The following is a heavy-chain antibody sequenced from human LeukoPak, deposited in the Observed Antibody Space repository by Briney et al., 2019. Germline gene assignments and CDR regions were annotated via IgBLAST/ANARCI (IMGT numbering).Heavy chain of an antibody. D-gene: IGHD1-26*01. CDR1: GFTFSDYY. Sequence: GGSLRLSCAASGFTFSDYYMSWIRQAPGKGLEWVSYISSSGSTIYYADSVKGRFTISRDNAKNSLYLQMNSLRAEDTVVYYCARDYSGSPDDAFDIWGQGTMVTVSS. J-gene: IGHJ3*02. CDR2: ISSSGSTI. V-gene: IGHV3-11*01. CDR3: ARDYSGSPDDAFDI.